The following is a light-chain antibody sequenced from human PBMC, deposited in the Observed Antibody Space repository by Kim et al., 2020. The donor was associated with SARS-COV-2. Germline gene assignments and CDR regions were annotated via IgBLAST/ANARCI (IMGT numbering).Light chain of an antibody. CDR1: QSLLNSNGNNY. CDR3: TQARQTPLT. J-gene: IGKJ5*01. Sequence: DIVMTQSPLSLPVSPGEPASISCRSSQSLLNSNGNNYLDWYLQKPGQSPQLLIYLGSSRASGVPDRFSGSGSGTDFTLKISRGEAEDVGVYYCTQARQTPLTFGQGTRLEIK. V-gene: IGKV2-28*01. CDR2: LGS.